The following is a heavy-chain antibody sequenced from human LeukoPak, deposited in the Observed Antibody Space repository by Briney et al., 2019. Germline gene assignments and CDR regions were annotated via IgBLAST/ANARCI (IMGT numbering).Heavy chain of an antibody. CDR1: GVSVSSDHYY. CDR3: MGPLNTVHNSFDV. J-gene: IGHJ3*01. V-gene: IGHV4-31*03. Sequence: SQTLSLTCTVSGVSVSSDHYYWVWVRQHPGKGLEWIGYIYYTGSTSYNPSLKSRLTISADTSKNEFSLKLSSVTAADTALYYCMGPLNTVHNSFDVWGQGTMVTVSS. D-gene: IGHD4-11*01. CDR2: IYYTGST.